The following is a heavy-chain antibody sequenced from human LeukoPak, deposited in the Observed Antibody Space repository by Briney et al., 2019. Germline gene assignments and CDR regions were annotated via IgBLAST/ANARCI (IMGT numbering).Heavy chain of an antibody. CDR1: GVSISSYY. CDR2: IYYSGST. CDR3: ARFSVAAAGTGWFDP. V-gene: IGHV4-59*01. Sequence: SETLSLTCTVSGVSISSYYWSWIRQPPGKGLELIGYIYYSGSTNYNPSLKSRVTISVDTSKNQLSLKLSSVTAADTAVYYCARFSVAAAGTGWFDPWGQGTLVTVSS. D-gene: IGHD6-13*01. J-gene: IGHJ5*02.